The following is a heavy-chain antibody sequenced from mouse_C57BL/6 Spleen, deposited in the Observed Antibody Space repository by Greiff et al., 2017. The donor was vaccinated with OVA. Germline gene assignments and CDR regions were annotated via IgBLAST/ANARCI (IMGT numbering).Heavy chain of an antibody. CDR1: GYTFTDYY. Sequence: EVQLQQSGPELVKPGASVKISCKASGYTFTDYYMNWVKQSHGKSLEWIGDINPNNGGTSYNHKFKGKATLTVDKSSSTAYMELRSLTSEDSAVYYCARRGGNGYYLWYFDVWGTGTTVTVSS. CDR3: ARRGGNGYYLWYFDV. D-gene: IGHD2-3*01. V-gene: IGHV1-26*01. J-gene: IGHJ1*03. CDR2: INPNNGGT.